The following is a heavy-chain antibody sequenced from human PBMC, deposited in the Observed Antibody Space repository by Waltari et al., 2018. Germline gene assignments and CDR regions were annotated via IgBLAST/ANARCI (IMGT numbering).Heavy chain of an antibody. Sequence: EVQLVESGGGLVEPGGSLRLSCAASGVTFCAVSMPWVCRAPGKEWEWVSIIRKKGDQICYADSVKGRFTISRDNARNSVYLQMNSLRVEDTAVYYCARESRECISGTSCFDYWGQGTLVTVSS. CDR3: ARESRECISGTSCFDY. J-gene: IGHJ4*02. D-gene: IGHD1-7*01. CDR2: IRKKGDQI. V-gene: IGHV3-21*01. CDR1: GVTFCAVS.